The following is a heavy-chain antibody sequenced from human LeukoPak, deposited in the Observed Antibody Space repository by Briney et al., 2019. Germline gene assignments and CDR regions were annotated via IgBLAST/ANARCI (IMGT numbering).Heavy chain of an antibody. CDR3: ARDLVLAAAGKGGWFAP. D-gene: IGHD6-13*01. CDR2: INPSGGST. J-gene: IGHJ5*02. V-gene: IGHV1-46*01. CDR1: GYTFTSYY. Sequence: ASVKVSCKAPGYTFTSYYMHWVRQAPGQGLEWMGIINPSGGSTSYAQKFQGRVTMTRDTSTSTVYMELSSLRSEDTAVYYCARDLVLAAAGKGGWFAPWGQGTLVTVSS.